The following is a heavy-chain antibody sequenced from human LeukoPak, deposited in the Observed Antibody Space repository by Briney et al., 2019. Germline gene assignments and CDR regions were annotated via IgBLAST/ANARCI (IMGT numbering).Heavy chain of an antibody. D-gene: IGHD2-2*01. CDR3: AGLPIVVVPAAPNYYYYYGMDV. CDR2: IYYSGST. Sequence: SETLSLTCTVSGGSISSYYWSWIRQPPGKGLEWIGSIYYSGSTYYNPSLKSRVTISVDTSKNQFSLKLSSVTAADTAVYYRAGLPIVVVPAAPNYYYYYGMDVWGQGTTVTVSS. V-gene: IGHV4-59*05. J-gene: IGHJ6*02. CDR1: GGSISSYY.